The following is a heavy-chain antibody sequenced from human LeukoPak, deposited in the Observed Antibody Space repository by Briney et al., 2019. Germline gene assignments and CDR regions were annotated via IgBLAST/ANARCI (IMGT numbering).Heavy chain of an antibody. Sequence: SETLSLTCTVSGGSISSYYWSWIRQPPGKGLEWIGYIYYSGSTNYNPSLKSRVTISVDTSKNQFSLKLSSVAAADTAVYYCWFGDLGGDYWGQGTLVTVSS. CDR2: IYYSGST. CDR3: WFGDLGGDY. D-gene: IGHD3-10*01. J-gene: IGHJ4*02. CDR1: GGSISSYY. V-gene: IGHV4-59*12.